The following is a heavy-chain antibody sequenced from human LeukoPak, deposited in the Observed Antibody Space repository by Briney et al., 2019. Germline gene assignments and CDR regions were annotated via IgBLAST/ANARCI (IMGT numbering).Heavy chain of an antibody. CDR1: GFTFSSYA. V-gene: IGHV3-30-3*01. CDR2: LSYDGSNK. CDR3: ASPYGSGSYWDAFDI. J-gene: IGHJ3*02. Sequence: GGSLRLACAPSGFTFSSYAMHGVPQAPGKGVEWVAVLSYDGSNKYYADSVKGRFTISRDNSKNTLYLQMNSLRAEDTAVYYCASPYGSGSYWDAFDIWGQGTMVTVSS. D-gene: IGHD3-10*01.